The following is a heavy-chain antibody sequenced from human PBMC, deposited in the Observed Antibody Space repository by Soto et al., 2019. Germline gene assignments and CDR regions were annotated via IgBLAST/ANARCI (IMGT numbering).Heavy chain of an antibody. J-gene: IGHJ4*02. D-gene: IGHD2-8*02. Sequence: SETLSLTCTVSGGSVNSDSHYWSWIRQPPGKGLEWIGHMFYSGSTNYNPSLKSRVTISGDTSKNQFSLKLSSVTAADTVEYDCARLVRSLHYDYWGQGTPVTVSS. V-gene: IGHV4-61*01. CDR1: GGSVNSDSHY. CDR2: MFYSGST. CDR3: ARLVRSLHYDY.